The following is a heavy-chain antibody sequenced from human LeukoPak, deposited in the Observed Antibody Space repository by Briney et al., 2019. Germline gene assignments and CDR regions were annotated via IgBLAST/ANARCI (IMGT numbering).Heavy chain of an antibody. Sequence: PGGSLRLSCAASGLTFYDQAMHWVRQGPGAGLEWVALSGNDGSTYYADSVRGRFTISRDSQNSLYLEMDSLRTEDAALYYCASQTKYYSASAGSYWGSFDLWGQGTMVTVFS. V-gene: IGHV3-43*02. CDR2: SGNDGST. CDR1: GLTFYDQA. D-gene: IGHD3-10*01. J-gene: IGHJ3*01. CDR3: ASQTKYYSASAGSYWGSFDL.